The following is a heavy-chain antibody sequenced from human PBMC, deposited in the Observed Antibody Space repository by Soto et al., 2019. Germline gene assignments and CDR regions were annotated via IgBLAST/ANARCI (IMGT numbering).Heavy chain of an antibody. V-gene: IGHV3-30*18. J-gene: IGHJ6*02. CDR3: AKDKASPRYYDSSGPGYYYGMDV. D-gene: IGHD3-22*01. CDR2: ISYDGSNK. CDR1: GFTFSSYG. Sequence: GGSLRLSCAASGFTFSSYGMHWVRQAPGKGLEWVAVISYDGSNKYYADSVKGRFTISRDNSKNTLYLQMNSLRAEDTAVYYCAKDKASPRYYDSSGPGYYYGMDVWGQGTTVTVSS.